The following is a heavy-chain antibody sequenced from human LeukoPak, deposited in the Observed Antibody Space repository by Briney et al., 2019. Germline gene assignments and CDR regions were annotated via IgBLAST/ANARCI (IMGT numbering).Heavy chain of an antibody. CDR1: GFTFSSYD. J-gene: IGHJ3*02. CDR2: IGTAGDT. CDR3: ARELGDYDSSGYYSGSAFDI. V-gene: IGHV3-13*01. Sequence: GGSLRLSCAASGFTFSSYDMHWVRQATGKGLEWVSAIGTAGDTYYPGSVKGRFTISRENAKNSLYLQMNSLRAGDTAVYYCARELGDYDSSGYYSGSAFDIWGQGTMVTVSS. D-gene: IGHD3-22*01.